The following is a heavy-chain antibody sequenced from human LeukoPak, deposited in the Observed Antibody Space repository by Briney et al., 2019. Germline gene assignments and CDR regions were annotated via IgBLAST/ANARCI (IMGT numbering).Heavy chain of an antibody. J-gene: IGHJ3*02. CDR3: ASLDYSKEAFDI. CDR2: ISSSSSYI. Sequence: GGSLRPSCAASGFTFSSYSMNWVRQAPGKGLEWVSSISSSSSYIYYADSVKGRFTISRDNAKNSLYLQMNSLRAEDTAVYYCASLDYSKEAFDIWGQGTMVTVSS. CDR1: GFTFSSYS. D-gene: IGHD4-11*01. V-gene: IGHV3-21*01.